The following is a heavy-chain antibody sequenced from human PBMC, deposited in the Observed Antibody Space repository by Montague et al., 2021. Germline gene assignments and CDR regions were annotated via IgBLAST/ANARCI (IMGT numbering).Heavy chain of an antibody. J-gene: IGHJ4*01. CDR3: GRDYWGSIDY. Sequence: SETLSLTCSVSGGSVNGYDWSWIRQPPGKGLEWIGYMRSSGSPNYNPSFKSRLAISIDRSRNQFSLELSFVTAADTAIYFCGRDYWGSIDYWGHGIVVTVSS. CDR2: MRSSGSP. CDR1: GGSVNGYD. D-gene: IGHD7-27*01. V-gene: IGHV4-59*02.